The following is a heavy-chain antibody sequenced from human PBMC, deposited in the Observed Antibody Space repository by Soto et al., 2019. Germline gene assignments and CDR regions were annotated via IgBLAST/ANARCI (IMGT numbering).Heavy chain of an antibody. Sequence: PGGSLRLSCAASGFTFISYGMHWVRQAPCKGLEWVAVIWYDGSNKYYADSVKGRFTISRDNSKNTLYLQMNSLRAEDTAVYYCARDAPAYCGGDCSSDDWGPGTLVTGSS. D-gene: IGHD2-21*02. J-gene: IGHJ4*02. CDR2: IWYDGSNK. CDR1: GFTFISYG. V-gene: IGHV3-33*01. CDR3: ARDAPAYCGGDCSSDD.